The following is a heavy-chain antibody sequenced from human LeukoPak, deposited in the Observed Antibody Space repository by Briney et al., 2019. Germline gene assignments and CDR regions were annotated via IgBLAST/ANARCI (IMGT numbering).Heavy chain of an antibody. J-gene: IGHJ4*02. V-gene: IGHV4-39*01. CDR2: VYFSGST. Sequence: SETLSLTCTVSGGSISTSSYYWGWLRQPPGKGLEWIGSVYFSGSTYYNPSLESRITISVDTSKNQFSLNLSSVTAADTAVYYCARRWRGGGDRYFDSWGQGTLVTVSS. D-gene: IGHD3-3*01. CDR3: ARRWRGGGDRYFDS. CDR1: GGSISTSSYY.